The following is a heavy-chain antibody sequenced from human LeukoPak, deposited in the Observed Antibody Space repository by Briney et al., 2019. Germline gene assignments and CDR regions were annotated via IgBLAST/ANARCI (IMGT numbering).Heavy chain of an antibody. CDR3: ARVGYYYGAGSHFKALDS. CDR2: INPDSGDT. J-gene: IGHJ4*02. D-gene: IGHD3-10*01. V-gene: IGHV1-2*04. Sequence: GASVKVSCKASGYTFTSYYMHWVRQAPGQGLEWMGWINPDSGDTNYEQKFQDWVTMTRDTSVNTVYMELSSLKSDDTAVYYCARVGYYYGAGSHFKALDSWGQGTLVIVSS. CDR1: GYTFTSYY.